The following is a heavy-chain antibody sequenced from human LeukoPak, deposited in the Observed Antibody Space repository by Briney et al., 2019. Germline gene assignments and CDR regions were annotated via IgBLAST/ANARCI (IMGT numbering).Heavy chain of an antibody. V-gene: IGHV1-8*01. CDR2: MNPNSGNT. CDR3: ARRITIFGVARDY. J-gene: IGHJ4*02. D-gene: IGHD3-3*01. CDR1: GYTFTSYD. Sequence: ASVKVSCKASGYTFTSYDINWVRQATGQGLEWMGWMNPNSGNTGYAQKLQGRVTMTRNTSISTAYMELSSLRSEDTAVYYCARRITIFGVARDYWGQGTLVTVSS.